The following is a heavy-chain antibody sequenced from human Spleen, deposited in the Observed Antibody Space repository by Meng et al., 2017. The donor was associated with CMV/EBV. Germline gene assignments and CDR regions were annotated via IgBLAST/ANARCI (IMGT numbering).Heavy chain of an antibody. CDR1: GFSFKNYS. J-gene: IGHJ3*02. D-gene: IGHD1-7*01. CDR3: ARNYGAPFDI. V-gene: IGHV3-30*19. Sequence: GESLKISCAVSGFSFKNYSMNWVRQAPGKGLEWVALISYDGSDKYYADSVKGRFTISRDNSRNTLYLQMNSLRPEDTALYYCARNYGAPFDIWGQGTVVTVSS. CDR2: ISYDGSDK.